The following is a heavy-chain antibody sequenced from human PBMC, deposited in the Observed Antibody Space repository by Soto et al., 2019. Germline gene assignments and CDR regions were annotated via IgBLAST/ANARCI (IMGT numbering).Heavy chain of an antibody. Sequence: ASVKVSCKASGYTFTNYAMHWVRQAPGQRLEWMGWINAGNGNTKYSQKFQGRVTITRDTSASTAYMELSSLRSEDTAVYYCARERGIAAAGTPGWFDPWGQGTLVTVSS. J-gene: IGHJ5*02. CDR1: GYTFTNYA. CDR2: INAGNGNT. CDR3: ARERGIAAAGTPGWFDP. V-gene: IGHV1-3*01. D-gene: IGHD6-13*01.